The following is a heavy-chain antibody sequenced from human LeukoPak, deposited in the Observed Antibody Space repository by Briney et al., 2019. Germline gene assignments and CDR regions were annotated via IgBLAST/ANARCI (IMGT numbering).Heavy chain of an antibody. CDR2: VSGSGGST. J-gene: IGHJ4*02. CDR1: GFTFSSYA. CDR3: AKDDTRATGPFDS. D-gene: IGHD5-18*01. V-gene: IGHV3-23*01. Sequence: GGSLRLSCAASGFTFSSYAMSWVRQAPGKGLEWVSGVSGSGGSTYYADSVKGRFTISRDNSKNTLYLQMNSLRGEDTAVYYCAKDDTRATGPFDSWGQGTLVTVSS.